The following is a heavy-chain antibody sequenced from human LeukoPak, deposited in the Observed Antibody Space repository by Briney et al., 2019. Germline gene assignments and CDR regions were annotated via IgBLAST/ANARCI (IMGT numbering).Heavy chain of an antibody. Sequence: GASVKASCKASGGTFSSYAISWVRQAPGQGLEWMGGIIPIFGTANYAQKFQGRVTITADESTSTAYMELSSLRSEDTAVYYCARTYYYDSSGYYYYGMDVWGQGTTVTVSS. D-gene: IGHD3-22*01. V-gene: IGHV1-69*13. CDR3: ARTYYYDSSGYYYYGMDV. CDR2: IIPIFGTA. J-gene: IGHJ6*02. CDR1: GGTFSSYA.